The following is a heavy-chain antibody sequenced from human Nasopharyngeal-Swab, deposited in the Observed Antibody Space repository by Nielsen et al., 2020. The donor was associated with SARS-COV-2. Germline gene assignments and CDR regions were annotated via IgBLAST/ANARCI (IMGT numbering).Heavy chain of an antibody. CDR2: IYYSGST. Sequence: RQAPGKGLEWIGSIYYSGSTYYNPSLKSRVTISVDTSKNQFSLKLSSVTAADTAVYYCARHAGHEDYFDYWGQGTLVTVSS. V-gene: IGHV4-39*01. D-gene: IGHD3-10*01. CDR3: ARHAGHEDYFDY. J-gene: IGHJ4*02.